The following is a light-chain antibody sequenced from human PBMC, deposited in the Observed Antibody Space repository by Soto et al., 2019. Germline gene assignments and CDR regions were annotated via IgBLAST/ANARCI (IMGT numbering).Light chain of an antibody. CDR3: MQSTHWPHT. V-gene: IGKV2-30*02. CDR2: KVS. J-gene: IGKJ2*01. Sequence: DVVLTQSPLSLPVTLGQPASISCGSSRSLIHSDGNTYLNWFQQRPGQSPRRLIYKVSNRDSAAPDRFSGSGSGTDFTLTISRVGAEDVGVYYCMQSTHWPHTFGQGTKVDI. CDR1: RSLIHSDGNTY.